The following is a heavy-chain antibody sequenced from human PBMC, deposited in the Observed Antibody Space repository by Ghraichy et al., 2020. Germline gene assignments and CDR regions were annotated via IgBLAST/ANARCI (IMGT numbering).Heavy chain of an antibody. CDR1: GDSVSSNSAA. J-gene: IGHJ5*02. V-gene: IGHV6-1*01. Sequence: SETLSLTCAISGDSVSSNSAAWNWIRQSPSRGLEWLGRTYYRSKWYNDYAVSVKSRITINPDTSKNQFSLQLNSVTPEDTAVYFCARWYGSSSSPRWFDPWGQGTLVTISS. CDR3: ARWYGSSSSPRWFDP. CDR2: TYYRSKWYN. D-gene: IGHD6-6*01.